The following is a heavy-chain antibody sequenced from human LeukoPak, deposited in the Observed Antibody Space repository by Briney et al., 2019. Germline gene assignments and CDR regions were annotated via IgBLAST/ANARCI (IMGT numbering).Heavy chain of an antibody. D-gene: IGHD5-18*01. CDR2: ISWNRGSI. J-gene: IGHJ6*03. CDR3: AKGDTAMVYYYMDV. CDR1: GFTFDDYA. Sequence: GRSLRLSCAASGFTFDDYAMHWVRHAPGKGLEWVSGISWNRGSIGYEDSVKGRFTISRDNAKNSLYLQMNSLRTEDTALYYCAKGDTAMVYYYMDVWGKGTTVTVSS. V-gene: IGHV3-9*01.